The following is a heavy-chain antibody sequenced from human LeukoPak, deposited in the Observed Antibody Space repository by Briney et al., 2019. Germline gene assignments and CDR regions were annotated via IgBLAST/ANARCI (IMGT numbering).Heavy chain of an antibody. V-gene: IGHV3-48*03. CDR1: GFTFSSYE. CDR2: ISSSGSTI. Sequence: PGGSLRLSRAASGFTFSSYEMNWVRHAPGKGLEWVSYISSSGSTIYYADSVKGRFTISRDNAKNSLYLQMNSLRAEDTAVYYCARESRSSGWDYFDYWGQGTPVTVSS. D-gene: IGHD6-19*01. CDR3: ARESRSSGWDYFDY. J-gene: IGHJ4*02.